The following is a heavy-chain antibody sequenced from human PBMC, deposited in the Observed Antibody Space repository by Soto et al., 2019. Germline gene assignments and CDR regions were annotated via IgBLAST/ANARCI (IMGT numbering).Heavy chain of an antibody. D-gene: IGHD6-6*01. J-gene: IGHJ6*03. CDR2: IYPGDSDT. CDR3: ARLISSSAHLYYYYYMDV. Sequence: GESLKISCKGSGYSFTSYWIGWVRQMPGKGLEWMGIIYPGDSDTRYSPSFQGQVTISADKSISTAYLQWSSLKASDTAMYYCARLISSSAHLYYYYYMDVWGKGTTVTVSS. CDR1: GYSFTSYW. V-gene: IGHV5-51*01.